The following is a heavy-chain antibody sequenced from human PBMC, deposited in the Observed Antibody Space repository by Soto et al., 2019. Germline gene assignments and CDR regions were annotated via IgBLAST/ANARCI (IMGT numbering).Heavy chain of an antibody. V-gene: IGHV4-39*01. Sequence: SETLSLTCTVSGGSISSSSYYWGWIRQPPGKGLEWIGSIYYSGSTYYNPSLKSRVTISVDTSKNQFSLKLSSVTAADTAVYYCARRGRDIVVVVAANDAFDIWGQGTMVTVSS. J-gene: IGHJ3*02. D-gene: IGHD2-15*01. CDR1: GGSISSSSYY. CDR2: IYYSGST. CDR3: ARRGRDIVVVVAANDAFDI.